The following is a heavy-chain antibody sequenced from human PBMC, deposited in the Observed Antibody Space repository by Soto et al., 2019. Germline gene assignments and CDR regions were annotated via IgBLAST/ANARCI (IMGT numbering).Heavy chain of an antibody. D-gene: IGHD6-19*01. V-gene: IGHV4-59*01. CDR2: IYFSGST. Sequence: QVQLQESGPGLVKPSETLSLTCTVSGDSMNPYYWSWFRQPPGKGLEWIGYIYFSGSTNFNPSLKSRVTLSLDTSKRQFFLKLTSVTAADTAVYYCARAWAVPGSHWGDWGRGTLVTVSS. J-gene: IGHJ4*02. CDR1: GDSMNPYY. CDR3: ARAWAVPGSHWGD.